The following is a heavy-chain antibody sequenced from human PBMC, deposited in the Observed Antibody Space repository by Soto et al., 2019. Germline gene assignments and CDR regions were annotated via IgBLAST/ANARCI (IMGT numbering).Heavy chain of an antibody. CDR2: FSGSGGST. D-gene: IGHD6-19*01. J-gene: IGHJ4*02. CDR3: AKDANTPRIAVAGTERYFDY. CDR1: GFTFSSYA. V-gene: IGHV3-23*01. Sequence: GGSLRLSCAASGFTFSSYAMSWVRQAPGKGLEWVSAFSGSGGSTYYADSVKGRFTISRDNSKNTLYLQMNSLRAEDTAVYYCAKDANTPRIAVAGTERYFDYCGQGTLVTVSS.